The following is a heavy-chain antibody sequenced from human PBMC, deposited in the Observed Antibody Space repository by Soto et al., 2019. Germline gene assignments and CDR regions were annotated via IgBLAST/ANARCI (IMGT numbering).Heavy chain of an antibody. CDR2: IYDSGST. J-gene: IGHJ4*02. CDR1: GGSITSYY. D-gene: IGHD6-13*01. Sequence: SETLSLTCTDSGGSITSYYWSWIRQPPGKGLEWIGYIYDSGSTNYNPSLKSRVTISVDTSKKQFSLKLNSVTAADTAVYYCTRGSWDYWGQGTLGTVAS. CDR3: TRGSWDY. V-gene: IGHV4-59*01.